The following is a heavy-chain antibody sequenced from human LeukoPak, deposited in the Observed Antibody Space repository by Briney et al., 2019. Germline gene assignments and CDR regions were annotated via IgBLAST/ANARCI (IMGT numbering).Heavy chain of an antibody. D-gene: IGHD6-19*01. CDR3: AARYISGWYDY. CDR1: GFTVSSNY. V-gene: IGHV3-66*01. Sequence: PGGSLRLSCAASGFTVSSNYMSWVRQAPGKGLEWVSVIQSGGSTYYADSVKGRFTISRDSSKNTVYFQMNSLRAEGTAVYYCAARYISGWYDYWGQGTLVTVSS. J-gene: IGHJ4*02. CDR2: IQSGGST.